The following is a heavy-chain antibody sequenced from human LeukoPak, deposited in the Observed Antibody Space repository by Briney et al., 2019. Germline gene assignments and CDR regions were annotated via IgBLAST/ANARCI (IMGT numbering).Heavy chain of an antibody. CDR2: INPNNGGT. D-gene: IGHD3-9*01. V-gene: IGHV1-2*02. CDR1: GYTFTGHY. J-gene: IGHJ5*02. Sequence: ASVKVSCKASGYTFTGHYMHWVRQAPGQGLEWMGWINPNNGGTNYAQKFQGRVTMTRDTSISTAYMELSRLRSDDTAVYYCARDGRMNYDILTGFYMIPGNWFDPWGQGTLVTVSS. CDR3: ARDGRMNYDILTGFYMIPGNWFDP.